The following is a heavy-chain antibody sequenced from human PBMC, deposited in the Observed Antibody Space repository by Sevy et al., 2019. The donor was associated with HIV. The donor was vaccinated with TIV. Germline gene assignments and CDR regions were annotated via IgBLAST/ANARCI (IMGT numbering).Heavy chain of an antibody. CDR3: AREKTILEGRYGMDV. CDR2: ISSGSGFI. J-gene: IGHJ6*02. D-gene: IGHD3-3*01. V-gene: IGHV3-21*01. Sequence: GGSLRLSCATSGFTFSTYNMNWVRQAPGKGLEWVSSISSGSGFIFYADSVKGRFTISRGNAKNSRDLQMNSLRAEDEAVYYCAREKTILEGRYGMDVWGQGTTVTVSS. CDR1: GFTFSTYN.